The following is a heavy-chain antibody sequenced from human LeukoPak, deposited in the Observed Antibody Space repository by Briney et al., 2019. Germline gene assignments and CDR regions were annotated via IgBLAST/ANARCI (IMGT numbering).Heavy chain of an antibody. Sequence: SETLSLTCTVSGGSISSYYWSWIRQPAGKGLEWIGRIYTSGSTNYNPSLNSRVTMSVDTSKNQFSLKLSSVTAADTAVYYCARDARYYGSGSYNYFDYWGQETLVTVSS. J-gene: IGHJ4*02. CDR2: IYTSGST. V-gene: IGHV4-4*07. D-gene: IGHD3-10*01. CDR3: ARDARYYGSGSYNYFDY. CDR1: GGSISSYY.